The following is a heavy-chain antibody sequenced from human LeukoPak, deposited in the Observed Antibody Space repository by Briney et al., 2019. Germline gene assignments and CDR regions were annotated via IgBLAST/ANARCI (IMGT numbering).Heavy chain of an antibody. CDR2: ISGDGDHS. J-gene: IGHJ4*02. V-gene: IGHV3-23*01. Sequence: PGGSLRLSCTVSGFTFNNYAMAWVRQAPGKGLEWVAHISGDGDHSFYAESMQGRFTISRDNSKSTLSLQLNNLRAEDTAVNYCAKAEGKFRRYSGAESCFRQGGLDFWGQGTLVTVSS. CDR1: GFTFNNYA. CDR3: AKAEGKFRRYSGAESCFRQGGLDF. D-gene: IGHD3-10*01.